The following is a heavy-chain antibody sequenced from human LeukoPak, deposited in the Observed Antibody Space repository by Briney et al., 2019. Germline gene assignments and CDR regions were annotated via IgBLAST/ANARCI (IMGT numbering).Heavy chain of an antibody. CDR2: VYHSAST. V-gene: IGHV4-38-2*01. J-gene: IGHJ3*02. CDR1: GYSIRTGYY. Sequence: SETLSLTCDVSGYSIRTGYYWGWVRPPPGKDLEWIGSVYHSASTYYTPSLQSRVNILVDTSKNQFSLSLTSVTAADTAVYYCARSYFSVGAFDIWGQGTMVTVSS. D-gene: IGHD2/OR15-2a*01. CDR3: ARSYFSVGAFDI.